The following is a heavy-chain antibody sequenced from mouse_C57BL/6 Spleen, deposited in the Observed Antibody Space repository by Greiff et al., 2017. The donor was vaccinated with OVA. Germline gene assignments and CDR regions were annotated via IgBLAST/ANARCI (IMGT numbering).Heavy chain of an antibody. Sequence: QVQLKQPGAELVKPGASVKLSCKASGYTFTSYWMHWVKQRPGQGLEWIGMIHPNSGSTNYNEKFKSKATLTVDKSSSTAYMQLSSLTSEDSAVYYCASYYGSSYDYFDYWGQGTTLTVSS. CDR1: GYTFTSYW. CDR3: ASYYGSSYDYFDY. CDR2: IHPNSGST. D-gene: IGHD1-1*01. J-gene: IGHJ2*01. V-gene: IGHV1-64*01.